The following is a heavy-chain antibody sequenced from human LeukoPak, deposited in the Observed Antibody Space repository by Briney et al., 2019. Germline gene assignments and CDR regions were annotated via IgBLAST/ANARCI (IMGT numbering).Heavy chain of an antibody. V-gene: IGHV3-53*01. CDR3: AREDGIAAAGFDP. CDR1: GFTVSSNY. J-gene: IGHJ5*02. Sequence: GGSLRLSCAASGFTVSSNYMSWVRQAPGKGLEWVSDIYSGGSTYYADSVKGRFITSRDNSKNTLYLQMNSLRAEDTAVYYCAREDGIAAAGFDPWGQGTLVTVSS. D-gene: IGHD6-13*01. CDR2: IYSGGST.